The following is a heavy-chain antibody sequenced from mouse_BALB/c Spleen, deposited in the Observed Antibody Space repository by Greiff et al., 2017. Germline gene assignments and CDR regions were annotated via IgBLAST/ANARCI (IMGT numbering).Heavy chain of an antibody. CDR3: ARGGYYSYYAMDY. J-gene: IGHJ4*01. CDR2: ISSGGSYT. V-gene: IGHV5-6*01. Sequence: EVKLVESGGDLVKPGGSLKLSCAASGFTFSSYGMSWVRQTPDKRLEWVATISSGGSYTYYPDSVKGRFTISRDNAKNTLYLQMSSLKSEDTAMYYCARGGYYSYYAMDYWGQGTSVTVSS. CDR1: GFTFSSYG. D-gene: IGHD2-3*01.